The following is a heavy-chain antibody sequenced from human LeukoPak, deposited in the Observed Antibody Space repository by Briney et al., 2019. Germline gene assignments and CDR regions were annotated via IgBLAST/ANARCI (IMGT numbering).Heavy chain of an antibody. CDR2: IYYSGST. J-gene: IGHJ3*02. D-gene: IGHD3-10*01. CDR3: ARGLTPSITMPRGDAFDI. V-gene: IGHV4-39*07. CDR1: GGSISSSSYY. Sequence: SETLSLTCTVSGGSISSSSYYWGWIRQPPGKGLEWIGSIYYSGSTNYNPSLKSRVTISVDTSKNQFSLKLSSVTAADTAVYYCARGLTPSITMPRGDAFDIWGQGTMVTVSS.